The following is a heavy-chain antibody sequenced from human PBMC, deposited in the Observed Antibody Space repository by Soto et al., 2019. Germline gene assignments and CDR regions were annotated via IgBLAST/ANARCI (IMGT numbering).Heavy chain of an antibody. Sequence: PGGSLKISCKGSGYSFTSYWIGWVRQMPGKGLEWMGIIYPGDSDTRYSPSFQGQVTISADKSISTAYLQWSSLKASDTAMYYCARLNVNYYDSSGYCDYWGQGTLVTVSS. V-gene: IGHV5-51*01. CDR2: IYPGDSDT. D-gene: IGHD3-22*01. CDR1: GYSFTSYW. CDR3: ARLNVNYYDSSGYCDY. J-gene: IGHJ4*02.